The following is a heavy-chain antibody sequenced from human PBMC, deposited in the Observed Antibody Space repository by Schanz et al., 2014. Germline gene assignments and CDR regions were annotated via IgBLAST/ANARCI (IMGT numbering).Heavy chain of an antibody. V-gene: IGHV3-23*01. D-gene: IGHD2-15*01. CDR3: VKDDRGDVVVVAANY. Sequence: EVQLLESGGGLVQPGGSLRLSCIGSGFTFRSYALGWVRQAPGKGLEWVSLVSASGGGPFYADSVKGRFTISRDNPRNTVYLQMSSLRAEDTAVYYCVKDDRGDVVVVAANYWGQGAQVIVSS. J-gene: IGHJ4*02. CDR2: VSASGGGP. CDR1: GFTFRSYA.